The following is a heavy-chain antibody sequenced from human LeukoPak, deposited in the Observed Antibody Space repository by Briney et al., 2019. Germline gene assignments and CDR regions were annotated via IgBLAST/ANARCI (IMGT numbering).Heavy chain of an antibody. V-gene: IGHV3-30*14. CDR2: ISYDGSNK. CDR3: ARVGHYYDSSGYPHDAFDI. J-gene: IGHJ3*02. CDR1: GFTFSSYA. Sequence: GGSLRLSCAASGFTFSSYAMHWVRQAPGKGLEWVAVISYDGSNKYYADSVKGRFTISRDNSKNTLYLQMNSLRAEDTAVYYCARVGHYYDSSGYPHDAFDIWGQGTMVTVSS. D-gene: IGHD3-22*01.